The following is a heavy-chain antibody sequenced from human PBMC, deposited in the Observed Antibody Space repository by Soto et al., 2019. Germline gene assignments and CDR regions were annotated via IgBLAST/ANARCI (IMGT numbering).Heavy chain of an antibody. V-gene: IGHV3-30*18. CDR3: AKEARITMIVVGTSHFDY. CDR1: GFTFSSYG. J-gene: IGHJ4*02. Sequence: GGSLRLSCAASGFTFSSYGMHWVRQAPGKGLEWVAVISYDGSNKYYADSVKGRFTISRDNSKNTLYLQMNSLRAEDTAVYYCAKEARITMIVVGTSHFDYWGQGTLVTVSS. CDR2: ISYDGSNK. D-gene: IGHD3-22*01.